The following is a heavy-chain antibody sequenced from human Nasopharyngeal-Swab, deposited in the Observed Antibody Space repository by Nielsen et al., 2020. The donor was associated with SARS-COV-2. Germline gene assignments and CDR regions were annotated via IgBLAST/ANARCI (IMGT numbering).Heavy chain of an antibody. CDR2: INDRGSG. CDR1: GGTLNGFH. J-gene: IGHJ4*02. V-gene: IGHV4-34*01. Sequence: SETLSLTCVVFGGTLNGFHWKWIRQTPGKGLEWIGEINDRGSGNYNPSLRSRVTISAGTSNIQFSLKLSSVTAADTAVYYCARGPYSSSSGVTGRYFDYWGQGTLVTVSS. CDR3: ARGPYSSSSGVTGRYFDY. D-gene: IGHD6-6*01.